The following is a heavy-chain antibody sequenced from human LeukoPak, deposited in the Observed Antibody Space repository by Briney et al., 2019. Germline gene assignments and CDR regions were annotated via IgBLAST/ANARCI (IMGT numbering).Heavy chain of an antibody. J-gene: IGHJ4*02. CDR2: IYPGDSDT. CDR1: GYSFTGYW. D-gene: IGHD6-19*01. CDR3: ARVSPEAGTRYLDY. V-gene: IGHV5-51*01. Sequence: LGESLKISCKGSGYSFTGYWIGWVRQMPGKGLERMGIIYPGDSDTRYSPSFQGQVTISADKSISTAYLQWSSLKASDTAMYYCARVSPEAGTRYLDYWGQGTLVTVSS.